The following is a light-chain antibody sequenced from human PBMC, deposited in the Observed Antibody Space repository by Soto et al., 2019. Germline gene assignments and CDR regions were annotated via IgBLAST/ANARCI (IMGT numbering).Light chain of an antibody. CDR3: LQKYFYPFT. CDR2: AAS. CDR1: QGIRND. J-gene: IGKJ3*01. V-gene: IGKV1-6*01. Sequence: AIQMTQSPSSLSASVGDRVTITCRASQGIRNDLDWFQQKPGKAPKLLIYAASNLQSGVPARFSGSGSGTDFTLTISSLQPEDFATYYCLQKYFYPFTLGHGTKVDI.